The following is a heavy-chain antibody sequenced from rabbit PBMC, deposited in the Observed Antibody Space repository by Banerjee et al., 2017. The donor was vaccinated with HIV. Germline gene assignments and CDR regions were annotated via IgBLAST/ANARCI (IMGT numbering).Heavy chain of an antibody. Sequence: QSLEESGGDLVKPGTSLTLTCTASGFSFSNNYWLCRVRQAPGKGLEWIACIGAGSNSAYYATWAKGRFTISKTSSTTVTLQMTSLTAADTATYFCARDAGYAGSNLWGPGTLVTVS. CDR3: ARDAGYAGSNL. J-gene: IGHJ4*01. CDR2: IGAGSNSA. CDR1: GFSFSNNYW. D-gene: IGHD4-2*01. V-gene: IGHV1S40*01.